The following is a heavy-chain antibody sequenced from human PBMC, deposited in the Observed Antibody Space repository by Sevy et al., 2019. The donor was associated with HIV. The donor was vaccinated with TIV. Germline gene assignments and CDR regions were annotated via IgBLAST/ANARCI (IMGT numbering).Heavy chain of an antibody. D-gene: IGHD1-26*01. Sequence: GESLKISCKGSGYSFTSYWIGWVRQMPEKGLEWMGIIYPGDSDTRYSPSFQGQVTISAHKSISTAYLQWSSLKASDTAMYYCARRATGRGYYYYYMDVWGKGTTVTVSS. J-gene: IGHJ6*03. CDR3: ARRATGRGYYYYYMDV. V-gene: IGHV5-51*01. CDR2: IYPGDSDT. CDR1: GYSFTSYW.